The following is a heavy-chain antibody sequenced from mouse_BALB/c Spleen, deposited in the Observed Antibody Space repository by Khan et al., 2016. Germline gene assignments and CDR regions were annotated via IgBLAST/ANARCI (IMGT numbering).Heavy chain of an antibody. CDR3: SRLGNYFDY. CDR2: ISSSGIT. Sequence: EVQLQESGPGLVKPSQSLSLTCTVTGYSITSAFAWNWIRQFPGNKLEWMGYISSSGITGYNPSLKSRISITRDTAKNQFFLQLISVTTEDSATYYCSRLGNYFDYGGQGTTLAVSS. V-gene: IGHV3-2*02. J-gene: IGHJ2*01. CDR1: GYSITSAFA.